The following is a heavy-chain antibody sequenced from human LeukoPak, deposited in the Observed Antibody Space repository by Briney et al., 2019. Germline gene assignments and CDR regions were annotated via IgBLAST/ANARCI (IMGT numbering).Heavy chain of an antibody. D-gene: IGHD2-15*01. CDR3: ARERTRGCNGDICLDGFDI. J-gene: IGHJ3*02. Sequence: GGSLRLSCVASGLTFNNQDMHWVRQSAGKGLEWVSAIGVDDDTYYSASVKGRFTISRENARNSLYLQMNSLRAEDTAVYYCARERTRGCNGDICLDGFDIWGRGTKVTVS. CDR2: IGVDDDT. V-gene: IGHV3-13*01. CDR1: GLTFNNQD.